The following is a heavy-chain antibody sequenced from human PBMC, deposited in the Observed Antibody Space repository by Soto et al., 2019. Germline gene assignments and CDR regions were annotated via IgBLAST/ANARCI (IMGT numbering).Heavy chain of an antibody. Sequence: QVQLVQSGAEVKKPGSSVKVSCKASGGTFSHYAINWVRQAPGQRLEWMGGIIPFFGTANHAQKFQGRVTITADESTSTAYMALSSLRTEDTAVYYCARGPGAYNYFDYWGQGTLVTVSS. D-gene: IGHD5-18*01. V-gene: IGHV1-69*01. CDR2: IIPFFGTA. J-gene: IGHJ4*02. CDR3: ARGPGAYNYFDY. CDR1: GGTFSHYA.